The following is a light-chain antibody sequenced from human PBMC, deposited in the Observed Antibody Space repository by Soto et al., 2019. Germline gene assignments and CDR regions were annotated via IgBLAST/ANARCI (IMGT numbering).Light chain of an antibody. Sequence: EIVMTQSPATLSVSPGERATLSCRASQSVSSNLAWYQQKPGQAPRLLIYGASTRATGIPARFSGSGSGAAFTLTISSLQSEDFAVYYCPQYNAWPRTFGRGTTVEI. CDR2: GAS. J-gene: IGKJ1*01. CDR1: QSVSSN. V-gene: IGKV3-15*01. CDR3: PQYNAWPRT.